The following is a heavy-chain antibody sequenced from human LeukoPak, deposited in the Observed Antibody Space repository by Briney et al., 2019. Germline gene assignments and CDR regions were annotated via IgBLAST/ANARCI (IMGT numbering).Heavy chain of an antibody. CDR2: IIPIFGTA. Sequence: GASVKVSCKASGCTFSSYAISWVRQAPGQGLEWMGGIIPIFGTANYAQKFQGRVTITADESTSTAYMELSSLRSEDTAVYYCATSLEGFGELNDNYYYYYMDVWGKGTTVTISS. J-gene: IGHJ6*03. D-gene: IGHD3-10*01. V-gene: IGHV1-69*13. CDR3: ATSLEGFGELNDNYYYYYMDV. CDR1: GCTFSSYA.